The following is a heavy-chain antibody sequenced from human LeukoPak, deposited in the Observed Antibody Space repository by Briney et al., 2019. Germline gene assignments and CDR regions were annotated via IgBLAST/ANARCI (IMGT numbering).Heavy chain of an antibody. D-gene: IGHD4-17*01. CDR3: AREVTTSFDY. CDR2: IWYDGSNK. CDR1: GFTFSGYG. J-gene: IGHJ4*02. V-gene: IGHV3-33*01. Sequence: PGRSLRLSCVASGFTFSGYGMHWVRQAPGEGLEWVAVIWYDGSNKYYADSVKGRFTISRDNSKNTLYLQMNSLRAEDTAVYYCAREVTTSFDYWGQGTLVTVSS.